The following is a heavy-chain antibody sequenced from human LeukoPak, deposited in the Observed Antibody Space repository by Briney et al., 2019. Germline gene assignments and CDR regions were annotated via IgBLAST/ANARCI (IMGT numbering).Heavy chain of an antibody. CDR2: ISDDGSNI. D-gene: IGHD3-10*01. V-gene: IGHV3-30*18. CDR1: GFTFSNFG. CDR3: AKDRIEWFGELLSSFDF. Sequence: GSLRLSCAASGFTFSNFGMHWVRQAPGKGLEWVAVISDDGSNIHYADSVKGRFTISRDNFRNTLFLQTSSLRREDTAVYYCAKDRIEWFGELLSSFDFWGQGTLVTVSS. J-gene: IGHJ4*02.